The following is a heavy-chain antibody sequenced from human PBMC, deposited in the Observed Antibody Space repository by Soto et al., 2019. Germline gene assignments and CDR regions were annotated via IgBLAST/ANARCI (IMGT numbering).Heavy chain of an antibody. CDR2: IIPIFGTA. V-gene: IGHV1-69*06. CDR3: AREGQIAVGGYYFDY. J-gene: IGHJ4*02. D-gene: IGHD6-19*01. CDR1: GGTFSSYA. Sequence: QVQLVQSGAEVKKPGSSVKVSCKASGGTFSSYAISWVRQAPGQGLDWIGGIIPIFGTANYAQKFQGRVTITADKSTSKDYMELSSLISEDTAVYYCAREGQIAVGGYYFDYWGQGTLVSVSS.